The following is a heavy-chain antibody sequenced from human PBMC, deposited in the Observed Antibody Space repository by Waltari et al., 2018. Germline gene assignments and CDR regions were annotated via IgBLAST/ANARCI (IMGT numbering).Heavy chain of an antibody. V-gene: IGHV3-7*01. CDR1: GFTFSSLW. J-gene: IGHJ3*02. Sequence: EVQLVESGGGLVQPGGSLRLSCAVSGFTFSSLWMSWFRQAPGKGLECVANIKQDGSEIYYVDSVKGRFTISRDNAKNSLYLQMNSLTTEDTAVYYCAGGGGFLCDIWGQGTLVTVSS. D-gene: IGHD3-3*01. CDR2: IKQDGSEI. CDR3: AGGGGFLCDI.